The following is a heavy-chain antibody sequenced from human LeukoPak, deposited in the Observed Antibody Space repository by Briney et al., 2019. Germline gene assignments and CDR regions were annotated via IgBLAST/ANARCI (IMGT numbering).Heavy chain of an antibody. CDR1: GFSFSNYG. Sequence: TGRSLRLSCAASGFSFSNYGMHWVRQAPGKGLEWVADIWYDGTSKYYADSVKGRFTISRDNSKNTLYLQMNSLRVEDTAVYYCAKDGSGTYSRFDYWGQGTLVTVSS. CDR2: IWYDGTSK. V-gene: IGHV3-33*06. D-gene: IGHD3-10*01. J-gene: IGHJ4*02. CDR3: AKDGSGTYSRFDY.